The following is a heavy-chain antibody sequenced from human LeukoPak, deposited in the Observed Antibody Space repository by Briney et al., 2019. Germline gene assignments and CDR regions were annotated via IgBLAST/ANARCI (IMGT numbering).Heavy chain of an antibody. CDR2: INPNSGGS. Sequence: ASVKVSCKASGYTFTGYYIHWVRQAPGQGLEWMGWINPNSGGSNSAQKFRGRVTMTRDTSISTAYMELSRLTSDDTALYYCATHLAFCGGDCRQYYYYGVDVWGQGTTVTVSS. CDR1: GYTFTGYY. CDR3: ATHLAFCGGDCRQYYYYGVDV. D-gene: IGHD2-21*02. J-gene: IGHJ6*02. V-gene: IGHV1-2*02.